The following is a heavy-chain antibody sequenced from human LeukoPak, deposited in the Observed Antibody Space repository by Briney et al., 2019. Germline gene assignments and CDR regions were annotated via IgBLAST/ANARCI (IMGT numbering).Heavy chain of an antibody. D-gene: IGHD3-3*01. CDR2: IWYDGSNK. CDR1: GFTFSSYG. J-gene: IGHJ4*02. CDR3: AKDRSGYADY. Sequence: PGGSLRLSYAASGFTFSSYGMHWVRQAPGKGLEWVAVIWYDGSNKYYADSVKGRFTISRDNSKNTLYLQMNSLRAEDTAVYYCAKDRSGYADYWGQGTLVTVSS. V-gene: IGHV3-33*06.